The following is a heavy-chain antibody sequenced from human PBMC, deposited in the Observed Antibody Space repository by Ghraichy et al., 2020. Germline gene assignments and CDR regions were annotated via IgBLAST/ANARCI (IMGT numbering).Heavy chain of an antibody. Sequence: SETLSLTCTVSGGSISSGGYYWSWIRQHPGKGLEWIGYIYYSGSTYYNPSLKSRVTISVDTSKNQFSLKLSSVTAADTAVYYCQGSSSYSNYYYYYGMDVLGQGTTVTVSS. V-gene: IGHV4-31*03. CDR1: GGSISSGGYY. D-gene: IGHD6-6*01. CDR2: IYYSGST. J-gene: IGHJ6*02. CDR3: QGSSSYSNYYYYYGMDV.